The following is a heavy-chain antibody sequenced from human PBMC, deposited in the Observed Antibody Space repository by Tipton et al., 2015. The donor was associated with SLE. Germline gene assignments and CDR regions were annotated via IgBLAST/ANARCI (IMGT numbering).Heavy chain of an antibody. CDR1: GFTFNNYW. CDR3: AKEKGIAAAGLNY. J-gene: IGHJ4*02. V-gene: IGHV3-74*01. Sequence: SLRLSCAASGFTFNNYWMHWFRQVPGKGLEWVSRIDHDGSGTSYADSVEDRFTISRDNAKNTLYLQMNSLRVEDTAVYYCAKEKGIAAAGLNYWGQGTLVTVSS. D-gene: IGHD6-13*01. CDR2: IDHDGSGT.